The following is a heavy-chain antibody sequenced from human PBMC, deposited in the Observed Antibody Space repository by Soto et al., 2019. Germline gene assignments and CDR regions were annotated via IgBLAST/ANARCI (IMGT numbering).Heavy chain of an antibody. J-gene: IGHJ4*02. V-gene: IGHV3-11*06. Sequence: PGGSLRLSCAASGFTFSDYHMSWIRQAPGKGLEWVSYISSSSSYTNYADSVKGRFTISRDNAKNSLYLQMNSLRAEDTAVYYCARRQYSSGWYYFDYWGQGTLVTVSS. CDR1: GFTFSDYH. D-gene: IGHD6-19*01. CDR2: ISSSSSYT. CDR3: ARRQYSSGWYYFDY.